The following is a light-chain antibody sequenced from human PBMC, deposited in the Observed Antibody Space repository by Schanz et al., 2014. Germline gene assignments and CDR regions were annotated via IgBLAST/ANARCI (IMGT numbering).Light chain of an antibody. CDR3: SSYTGTNTLI. J-gene: IGLJ2*01. V-gene: IGLV2-11*01. CDR1: SSDVGGHDY. CDR2: QVT. Sequence: QSALTQPRSVSGSPGQSVTISCTGTSSDVGGHDYVSWYQHHPGKAPKVMIYQVTKRPSGVPDRFSGSKSGNTASLTVSGLQAEDEADYYCSSYTGTNTLIFGLGTKLTVL.